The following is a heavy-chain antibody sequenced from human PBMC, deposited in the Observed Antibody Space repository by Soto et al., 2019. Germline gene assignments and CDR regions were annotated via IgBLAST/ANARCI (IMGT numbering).Heavy chain of an antibody. J-gene: IGHJ6*02. CDR3: ATYYDILTGQNYYYYYGMDV. D-gene: IGHD3-9*01. CDR2: IIPIFGTA. Sequence: QVQLVQSGAEVKKPGSSVKVSCKASGGTFSSYAISWVRQAPGQGLEWMGGIIPIFGTANYAQKFQGRVTITADESTSTAYMELSSLRSEDTAVYYCATYYDILTGQNYYYYYGMDVWGQGTTVTVSS. V-gene: IGHV1-69*12. CDR1: GGTFSSYA.